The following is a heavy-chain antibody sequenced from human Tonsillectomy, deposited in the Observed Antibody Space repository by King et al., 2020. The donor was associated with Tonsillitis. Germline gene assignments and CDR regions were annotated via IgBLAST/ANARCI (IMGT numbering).Heavy chain of an antibody. CDR1: GFTFSTYA. D-gene: IGHD3-3*01. CDR3: AKCPYDFWSGGLYYAMDV. J-gene: IGHJ6*02. V-gene: IGHV3-23*04. CDR2: MSGAGART. Sequence: VQLVESGGGLVQPGGSLRLSCAASGFTFSTYAMTCVRQAPGKGLEWVSVMSGAGARTYHADSVKDRFTISRDNSKNTLYLQMNSLRAEDTAVYYCAKCPYDFWSGGLYYAMDVWGQGTTVTVSS.